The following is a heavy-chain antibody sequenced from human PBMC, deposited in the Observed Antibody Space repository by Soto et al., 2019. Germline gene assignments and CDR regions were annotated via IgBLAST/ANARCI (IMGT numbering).Heavy chain of an antibody. Sequence: GASVKVSCKASGYTFTSYAMHWVRQAPGQRLEWMGWINAGNGNTKYSQKFQGRVTITRDTSASTAYMELCSLRSEDTAVYYCARGSGYYYWDDYWGQGTLVTVSS. V-gene: IGHV1-3*01. J-gene: IGHJ4*02. CDR1: GYTFTSYA. CDR3: ARGSGYYYWDDY. CDR2: INAGNGNT. D-gene: IGHD3-22*01.